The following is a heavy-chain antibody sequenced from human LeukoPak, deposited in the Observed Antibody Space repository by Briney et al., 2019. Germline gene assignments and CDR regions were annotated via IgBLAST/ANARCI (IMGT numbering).Heavy chain of an antibody. CDR2: VYNSVDI. Sequence: SETLSLTCTVSGGSVSSTSYYWGWIRQPPGKGLEWIGSVYNSVDIYSNPSLKSRLTISVDPSKNQFSLRLTSVTAADTAVYYCARSPWGRFDYWGQGTLVTVSS. CDR1: GGSVSSTSYY. D-gene: IGHD1-26*01. CDR3: ARSPWGRFDY. J-gene: IGHJ4*02. V-gene: IGHV4-39*07.